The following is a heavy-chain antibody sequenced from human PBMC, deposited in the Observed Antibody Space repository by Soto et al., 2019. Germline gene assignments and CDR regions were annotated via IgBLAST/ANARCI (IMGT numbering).Heavy chain of an antibody. J-gene: IGHJ4*02. V-gene: IGHV1-18*01. CDR1: GYTFTDFG. CDR3: ARPLYYYDSSGYSGFGY. D-gene: IGHD3-22*01. Sequence: GASVKVSCKASGYTFTDFGISWVRQAPGQGLEWMGWISTYNGDTNYAQKVQGRVTMTTDTSTSTAFMELMSLRSDDTAVYYCARPLYYYDSSGYSGFGYWGQGTLVTVSS. CDR2: ISTYNGDT.